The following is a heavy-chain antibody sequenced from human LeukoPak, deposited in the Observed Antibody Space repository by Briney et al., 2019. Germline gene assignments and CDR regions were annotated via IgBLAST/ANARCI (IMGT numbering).Heavy chain of an antibody. J-gene: IGHJ2*01. CDR3: ARYGGDSDWYFDL. V-gene: IGHV4-28*01. CDR2: IFYSGDT. Sequence: SDTLSLTCAVSGYSISSRNWWGWIRQPPGKGLEWIGHIFYSGDTYYSPSLKSRVTMSIDTPQNQFSLKLTSVTAVDTAVYFCARYGGDSDWYFDLWGRGTLVTVSS. D-gene: IGHD4-23*01. CDR1: GYSISSRNW.